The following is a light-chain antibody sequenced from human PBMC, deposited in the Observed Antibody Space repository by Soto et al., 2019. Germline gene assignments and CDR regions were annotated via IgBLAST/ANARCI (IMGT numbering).Light chain of an antibody. CDR3: CSYAGSGTDNYV. Sequence: SVLTQPASVSGSPGQSITISCTGTSSDVGGYNYVSWYQHYPGKAPKLMIYEGIKRPSGVSNRFSGSKSGNTAFLTISGLQAEDEADYYCCSYAGSGTDNYVFGSGTKVTVL. CDR2: EGI. V-gene: IGLV2-23*01. CDR1: SSDVGGYNY. J-gene: IGLJ1*01.